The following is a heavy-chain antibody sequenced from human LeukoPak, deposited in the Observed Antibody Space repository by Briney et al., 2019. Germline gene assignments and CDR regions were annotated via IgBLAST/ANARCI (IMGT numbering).Heavy chain of an antibody. CDR3: ARNYYDSSGYYYVRAFDM. D-gene: IGHD3-22*01. CDR1: GYTFTSYD. Sequence: GASVKVSCKASGYTFTSYDINWVRQATGQGLEWMGWMNPNSGNTGYAQKFQGRATMTTDTSTSTAYMELRSLRSDDTAVYYCARNYYDSSGYYYVRAFDMWGQGTMVTVSS. CDR2: MNPNSGNT. V-gene: IGHV1-8*01. J-gene: IGHJ3*02.